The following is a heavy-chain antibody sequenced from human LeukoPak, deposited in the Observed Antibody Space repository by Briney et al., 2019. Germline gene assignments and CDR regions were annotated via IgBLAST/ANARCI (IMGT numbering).Heavy chain of an antibody. D-gene: IGHD2-15*01. Sequence: SETLSLTCRVSGASVSNYYWSWIRQSPGKGLEWIGFFHYSGSTNYNPSLNSRVSTSIDTSMNQLSLTLVSVTAADTAVYFCARHHDGGPKLRLDFWGLGVLVTVSS. CDR3: ARHHDGGPKLRLDF. CDR1: GASVSNYY. V-gene: IGHV4-59*08. J-gene: IGHJ4*02. CDR2: FHYSGST.